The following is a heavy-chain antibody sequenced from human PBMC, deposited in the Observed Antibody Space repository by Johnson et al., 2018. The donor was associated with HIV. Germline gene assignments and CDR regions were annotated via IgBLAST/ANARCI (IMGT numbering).Heavy chain of an antibody. CDR1: GVSFSDYA. CDR3: ARAAAARSTGHDAFDI. Sequence: VQLVESGGGLVQPGGSLRLSCAASGVSFSDYAMHWVRQAPGKGLEWVSLIYSAGNTFYTDSVKGRFTISRDNSKNTLYLQMSSLRVEDTAMYYCARAAAARSTGHDAFDIWGQGTMVTVSP. CDR2: IYSAGNT. J-gene: IGHJ3*02. V-gene: IGHV3-66*01. D-gene: IGHD6-6*01.